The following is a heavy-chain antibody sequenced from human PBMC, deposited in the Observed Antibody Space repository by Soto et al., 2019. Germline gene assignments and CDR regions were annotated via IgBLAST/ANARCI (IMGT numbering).Heavy chain of an antibody. V-gene: IGHV1-18*01. J-gene: IGHJ6*02. CDR2: ISGYNGNT. Sequence: QVQVVQSVDEVKKPGASVKVSCKASGYTFTNYGFSWVRQAPGQGLEWMGWISGYNGNTKYAEKFQGRVTMTTDTSTSTAHMELSSLRSDDTAVYYCAREGQAPYYYYGMDVWGQGTAVTVSS. CDR1: GYTFTNYG. CDR3: AREGQAPYYYYGMDV.